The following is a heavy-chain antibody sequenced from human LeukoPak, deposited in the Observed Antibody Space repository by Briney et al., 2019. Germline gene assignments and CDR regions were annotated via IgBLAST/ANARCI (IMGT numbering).Heavy chain of an antibody. D-gene: IGHD6-13*01. CDR1: GFTFDDYA. Sequence: GGSLRLSCAASGFTFDDYAMHWVRQAPGKGLEWVSGISWNGGRIAYADSVKGRFTISRDNAKNSLYLQMNSLRAEDMALYYCAKAPEAAGNAFDIWGQGTMVTVSS. J-gene: IGHJ3*02. CDR2: ISWNGGRI. V-gene: IGHV3-9*03. CDR3: AKAPEAAGNAFDI.